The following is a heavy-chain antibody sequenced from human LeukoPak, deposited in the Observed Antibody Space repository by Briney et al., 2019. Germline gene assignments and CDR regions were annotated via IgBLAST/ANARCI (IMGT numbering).Heavy chain of an antibody. CDR3: ARDLGTDQQLIFFDY. CDR2: ISPYSVNT. D-gene: IGHD6-13*01. CDR1: GYTFTSSG. Sequence: GASVKVSCRASGYTFTSSGISWVRQAPGQGLEWMGWISPYSVNTKYAQNLQGRVAMTTDTSTSTAYMELRSLRSDDTAVYYCARDLGTDQQLIFFDYWGQGTLVTVSS. J-gene: IGHJ4*02. V-gene: IGHV1-18*01.